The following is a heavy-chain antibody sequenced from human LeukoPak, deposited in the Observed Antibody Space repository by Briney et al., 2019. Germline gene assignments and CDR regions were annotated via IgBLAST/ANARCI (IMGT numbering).Heavy chain of an antibody. V-gene: IGHV4-39*01. CDR2: IYYSGST. Sequence: SETLSLTRIVTRGSISSSRYYWGWTRHPPGKALEWIGIIYYSGSTYYNPSLKSRVTISVDTSKNQFSLKLSSVTAADTAVYYCARHPSSIVVVIYYFDYWGQGTLVTVSS. D-gene: IGHD3-22*01. CDR3: ARHPSSIVVVIYYFDY. J-gene: IGHJ4*02. CDR1: RGSISSSRYY.